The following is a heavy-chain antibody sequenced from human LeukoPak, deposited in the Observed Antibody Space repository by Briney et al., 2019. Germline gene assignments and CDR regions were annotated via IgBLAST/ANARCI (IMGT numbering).Heavy chain of an antibody. V-gene: IGHV3-21*01. CDR3: ARDRHSSSFMFDP. CDR2: IRSSSYI. CDR1: GFTFSSYS. D-gene: IGHD6-6*01. Sequence: GGSQRLSCAASGFTFSSYSMNWVRQAPGKGLEWVSSIRSSSYIYYADAVKGRFTISRDNAKNSLYLQMNSLVAEDTAVYYCARDRHSSSFMFDPWGQGTLVTVSS. J-gene: IGHJ5*02.